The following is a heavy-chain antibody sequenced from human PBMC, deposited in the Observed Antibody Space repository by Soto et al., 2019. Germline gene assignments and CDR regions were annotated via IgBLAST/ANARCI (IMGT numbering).Heavy chain of an antibody. D-gene: IGHD2-21*01. Sequence: GGSLRLSCAASGFTFSSYGMHWVRQAPGKGLEWVAVISYDGSNKYYADSVKGRFTISRDNSKNTLYPQMNSLRAEDTAVYYCAKPATVIRDYFDYWGQGTLVTVSS. V-gene: IGHV3-30*18. J-gene: IGHJ4*02. CDR1: GFTFSSYG. CDR3: AKPATVIRDYFDY. CDR2: ISYDGSNK.